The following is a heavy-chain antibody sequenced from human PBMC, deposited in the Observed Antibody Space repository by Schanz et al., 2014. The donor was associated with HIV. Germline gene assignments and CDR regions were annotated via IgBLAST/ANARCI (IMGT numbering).Heavy chain of an antibody. CDR1: GASFRGFW. CDR3: VRLELSYWYFDL. CDR2: VNHRGDT. J-gene: IGHJ2*01. D-gene: IGHD3-3*01. V-gene: IGHV4-34*02. Sequence: QVQLQQWGAGLVAPSGNLSLTCAVYGASFRGFWWTWIRQSPGKGLEYIAEVNHRGDTTYNPSLKSRVTISIDTSKNQFSLNLNSVTAADTAVYYCVRLELSYWYFDLWGRGTLVTVSS.